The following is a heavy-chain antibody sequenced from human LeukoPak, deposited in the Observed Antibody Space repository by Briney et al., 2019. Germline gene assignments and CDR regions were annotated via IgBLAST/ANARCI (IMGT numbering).Heavy chain of an antibody. CDR2: ISYDGSNK. J-gene: IGHJ4*02. CDR3: AKSRSEDNSVYFDF. Sequence: GRSLRLSCAASGFTFSSYGMHWVRQAPGKGLEWVAVISYDGSNKYYADSVKGRFAISRDSSKNTLYLQMNSLRAEDTAVYYCAKSRSEDNSVYFDFWGQGTLVTVSS. V-gene: IGHV3-30*18. D-gene: IGHD3-22*01. CDR1: GFTFSSYG.